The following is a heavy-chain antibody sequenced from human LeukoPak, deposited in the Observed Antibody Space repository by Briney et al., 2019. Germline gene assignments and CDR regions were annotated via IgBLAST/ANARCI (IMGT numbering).Heavy chain of an antibody. CDR3: ARRGIAAAAHFDF. V-gene: IGHV4-39*01. J-gene: IGHJ4*02. CDR1: GVSINNGRYY. CDR2: IFYTGSA. Sequence: SETLSLTCTVSGVSINNGRYYWGWIRQPPGRRLGWIGSIFYTGSAHYHPSFESRVVITIDTANNQFSLRLPSVTAADTAVYFCARRGIAAAAHFDFWGQGSLVTVSS. D-gene: IGHD6-25*01.